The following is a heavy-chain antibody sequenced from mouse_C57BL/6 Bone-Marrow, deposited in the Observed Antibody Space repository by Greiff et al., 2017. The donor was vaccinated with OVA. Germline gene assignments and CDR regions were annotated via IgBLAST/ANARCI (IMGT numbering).Heavy chain of an antibody. Sequence: EVKLMESGGDLVQPGGSLKLSCAASGFTFSDYYMYWVRQTPEKRLEWVAYISNGGGSTYYPDTVKGRFTISRDNAKNTLYLQMSRLKSEDTAMYYCARPLPSMGYWGQGTSVTVSS. CDR2: ISNGGGST. CDR3: ARPLPSMGY. D-gene: IGHD2-10*01. V-gene: IGHV5-12*01. CDR1: GFTFSDYY. J-gene: IGHJ4*01.